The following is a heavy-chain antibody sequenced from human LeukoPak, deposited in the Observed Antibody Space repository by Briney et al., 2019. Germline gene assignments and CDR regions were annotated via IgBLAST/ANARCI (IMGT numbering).Heavy chain of an antibody. V-gene: IGHV1-69*13. CDR1: GGTFSSYA. J-gene: IGHJ4*02. Sequence: SVTVSCKASGGTFSSYAISWVRQAPGQGLEWMGGIIPIFGTANYAQKFQGRVTITADESTSTAYMELSSLRSEDTAVYYCARDRGGITFGGVIYKPPQLVYWGQGTLVTVSS. CDR3: ARDRGGITFGGVIYKPPQLVY. D-gene: IGHD3-16*02. CDR2: IIPIFGTA.